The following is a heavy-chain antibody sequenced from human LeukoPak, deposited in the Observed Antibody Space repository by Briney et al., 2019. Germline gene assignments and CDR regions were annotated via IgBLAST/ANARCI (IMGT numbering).Heavy chain of an antibody. Sequence: SETLSLTCTVSGGSISSYYWSWIRQPPGKGLEWIGYIYYSGSTNYNPSLKSRVTISVDTSKNQFSLKLSSVTAADTAVYYCARDLKWFDPWGQGTLVTVSS. J-gene: IGHJ5*02. V-gene: IGHV4-59*01. CDR1: GGSISSYY. CDR2: IYYSGST. CDR3: ARDLKWFDP.